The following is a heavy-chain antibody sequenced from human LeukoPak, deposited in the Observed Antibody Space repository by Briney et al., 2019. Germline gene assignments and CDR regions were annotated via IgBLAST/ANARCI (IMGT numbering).Heavy chain of an antibody. J-gene: IGHJ6*02. D-gene: IGHD3-3*01. CDR3: TRSLGVVIHGGMDV. CDR2: IYYTGST. CDR1: GGSISSYH. Sequence: SETLSLTCTVSGGSISSYHWSWIRQPPGKGLEWIGHIYYTGSTNYNPSLKSRITISLDTSKNQFSLKLSSVTAADTAVYYCTRSLGVVIHGGMDVWGQGTTVTVSS. V-gene: IGHV4-59*01.